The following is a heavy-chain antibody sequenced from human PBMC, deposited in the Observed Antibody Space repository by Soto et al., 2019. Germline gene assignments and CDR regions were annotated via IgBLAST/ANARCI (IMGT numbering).Heavy chain of an antibody. D-gene: IGHD3-10*01. CDR2: INHSGST. CDR3: AQEGDGSGSRVGVDY. J-gene: IGHJ4*02. Sequence: PSETLSLTCAVYGGSFSGYYWSWIRQPPGKGLEWIGEINHSGSTNYNPSLKSRVTISVDTSKNQFSLKLSSVTAADTAVYYCAQEGDGSGSRVGVDYWGQGTLVTVSS. V-gene: IGHV4-34*01. CDR1: GGSFSGYY.